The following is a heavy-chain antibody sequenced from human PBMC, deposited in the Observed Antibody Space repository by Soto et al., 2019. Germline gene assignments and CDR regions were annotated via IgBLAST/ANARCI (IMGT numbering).Heavy chain of an antibody. Sequence: VGSLRLSCSGSGFTFSHHSLYWVRQPPGKGLQCVSSISGSGGNIYYAESVKGRFTISRDNSKNTLYLQMTSLSSEDSAVYYCVKVSGYCTGGSCFSYFDYWGQGTTVTVYS. CDR2: ISGSGGNI. V-gene: IGHV3-64D*06. CDR1: GFTFSHHS. CDR3: VKVSGYCTGGSCFSYFDY. J-gene: IGHJ4*02. D-gene: IGHD2-15*01.